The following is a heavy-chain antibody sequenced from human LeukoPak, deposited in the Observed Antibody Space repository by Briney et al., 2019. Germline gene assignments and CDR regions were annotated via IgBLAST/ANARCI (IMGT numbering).Heavy chain of an antibody. CDR3: ARVSVWGSYGFPDY. CDR1: GFTFSSYV. D-gene: IGHD3-16*02. Sequence: GGSLRLSCEASGFTFSSYVLHWVRQAPGKGLEWVAVIASDGSRKHYADSVKGRFTVSRDNSKNTVSLQMNFLRVEDTGLYYCARVSVWGSYGFPDYWGQGTLVTVSS. CDR2: IASDGSRK. J-gene: IGHJ4*02. V-gene: IGHV3-30-3*01.